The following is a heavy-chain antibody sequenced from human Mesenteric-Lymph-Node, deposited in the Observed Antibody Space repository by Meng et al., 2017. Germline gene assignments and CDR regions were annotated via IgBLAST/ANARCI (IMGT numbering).Heavy chain of an antibody. CDR1: GFTVSSNY. Sequence: GESLKISCAASGFTVSSNYMSWVRQAPGKGLEWVSVIYSGGSTYYADSVKGRFTISRDNSKNTLYLQMNSLRAEDTAVYYCARDRVVPAAMLDYWGQGTLVTVSS. D-gene: IGHD2-2*01. V-gene: IGHV3-66*02. CDR2: IYSGGST. CDR3: ARDRVVPAAMLDY. J-gene: IGHJ4*02.